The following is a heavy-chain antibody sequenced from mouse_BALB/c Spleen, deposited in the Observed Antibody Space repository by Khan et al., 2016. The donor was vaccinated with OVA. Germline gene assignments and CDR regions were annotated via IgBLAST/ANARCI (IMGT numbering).Heavy chain of an antibody. V-gene: IGHV1-4*01. CDR3: TRRTTGYAMDY. CDR2: IIPRGDYT. J-gene: IGHJ4*01. Sequence: VKLLESGAELARPGASVKMSCKTSGYTFTRNTRHWVKQRPGQGREWIGYIIPRGDYTIYSKKFKNKATLTADISSSTAYMQLSSLTSDDSAVYYCTRRTTGYAMDYWGQGTSVTVSS. CDR1: GYTFTRNT. D-gene: IGHD2-14*01.